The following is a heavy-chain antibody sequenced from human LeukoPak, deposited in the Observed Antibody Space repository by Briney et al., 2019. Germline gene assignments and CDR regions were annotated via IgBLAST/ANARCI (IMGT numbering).Heavy chain of an antibody. J-gene: IGHJ4*02. CDR3: ARESIAVAGTGNFDY. CDR2: INHSGST. CDR1: GGSFSGYY. Sequence: SETLSLTCAVYGGSFSGYYWSWIRQPPGKGLEWIGEINHSGSTNYNPSLKSRVTISVDTSKNQFSLKLSSVTAADTAVYYCARESIAVAGTGNFDYWGQGTLVTVSS. V-gene: IGHV4-34*01. D-gene: IGHD6-19*01.